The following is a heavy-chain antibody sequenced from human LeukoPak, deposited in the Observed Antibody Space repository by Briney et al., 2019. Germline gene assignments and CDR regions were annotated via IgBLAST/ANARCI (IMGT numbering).Heavy chain of an antibody. D-gene: IGHD3-22*01. CDR3: ARSYYYDSSGYPFYYYYYMEV. V-gene: IGHV1-69*05. CDR2: IIPIFATA. J-gene: IGHJ6*03. Sequence: SVKVSCKPSAATSSSYAISWERHPPGQGLEWMGGIIPIFATANYAQKFQGRVTITTDESTSTAYMELSSLRSEDTAVYYCARSYYYDSSGYPFYYYYYMEVWGKGTTVTVSS. CDR1: AATSSSYA.